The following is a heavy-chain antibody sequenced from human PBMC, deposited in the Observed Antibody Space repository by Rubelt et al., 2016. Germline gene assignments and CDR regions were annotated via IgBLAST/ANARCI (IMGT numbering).Heavy chain of an antibody. CDR1: GASISTYY. J-gene: IGHJ6*02. V-gene: IGHV4-59*01. Sequence: QVQLQESGPGLVKPSETLSLTCTVSGASISTYYWSWIRQPPGKGLEWIGYIYYSWSTKYNPSLMSRVTISLDTSKNQFSLSLSSVTAADTAVYYCARSTTVVRDGMDVWGQGTTVTVSS. CDR2: IYYSWST. D-gene: IGHD4-23*01. CDR3: ARSTTVVRDGMDV.